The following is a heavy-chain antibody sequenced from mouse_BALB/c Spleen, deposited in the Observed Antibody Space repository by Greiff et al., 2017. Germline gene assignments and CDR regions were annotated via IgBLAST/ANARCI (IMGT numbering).Heavy chain of an antibody. CDR2: IFPGSGNT. J-gene: IGHJ4*01. V-gene: IGHV1-66*01. CDR1: GYSFTSYY. Sequence: QVHVKQSGPELVKPGASVKISCKASGYSFTSYYIHWVKQRPGQGLEWIGWIFPGSGNTKYNEKFKGKATLTADTSSSTAYMQLSSLTSEDSAVYYCAREGITKMDYWGQGTSVTVSS. CDR3: AREGITKMDY. D-gene: IGHD2-4*01.